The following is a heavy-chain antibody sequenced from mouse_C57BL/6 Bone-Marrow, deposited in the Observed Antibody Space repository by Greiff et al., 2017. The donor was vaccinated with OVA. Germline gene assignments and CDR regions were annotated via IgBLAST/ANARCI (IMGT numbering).Heavy chain of an antibody. Sequence: QVQLQQPGAELVMPGASVKLSCKASGYTFTSYWMHWVKQRPGQGLEWIGEIDPSDSYTNYNQKFKGKSTLTVDKSSSTAYMQLSSLTSEDSAVYYCAREGDGSSYGYFDCWGQGTTLTGSS. D-gene: IGHD1-1*01. CDR1: GYTFTSYW. V-gene: IGHV1-69*01. CDR2: IDPSDSYT. J-gene: IGHJ2*01. CDR3: AREGDGSSYGYFDC.